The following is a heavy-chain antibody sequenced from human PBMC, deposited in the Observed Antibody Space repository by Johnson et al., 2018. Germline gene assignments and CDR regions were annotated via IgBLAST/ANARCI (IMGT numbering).Heavy chain of an antibody. CDR2: ISSSSSYI. J-gene: IGHJ1*01. CDR1: GFTFSSYA. Sequence: VQLVQSGGGLVQPGGSLRLSCAASGFTFSSYAMSWVRQAPGKGLEWVSSISSSSSYIYYADSVKGRFTISRDNAKNSLYLQMNSLGAEDTAVYYCARGSGSSGWYGYFQHWGQGTLVTVSS. D-gene: IGHD6-19*01. CDR3: ARGSGSSGWYGYFQH. V-gene: IGHV3-21*01.